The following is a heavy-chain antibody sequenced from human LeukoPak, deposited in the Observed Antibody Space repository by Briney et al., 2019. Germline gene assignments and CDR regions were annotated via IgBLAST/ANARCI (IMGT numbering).Heavy chain of an antibody. CDR2: INPDGTTM. J-gene: IGHJ4*02. CDR3: TRAGQYRHDY. D-gene: IGHD1-1*01. V-gene: IGHV3-74*01. CDR1: GFTFGTYS. Sequence: GGSLRLSCAASGFTFGTYSMNWVRQTPGKGLVWVSRINPDGTTMNYADSVKGRFTISRDNAKNTVFLQMNSLRAEDTAIYYCTRAGQYRHDYWGQGTLVTVSS.